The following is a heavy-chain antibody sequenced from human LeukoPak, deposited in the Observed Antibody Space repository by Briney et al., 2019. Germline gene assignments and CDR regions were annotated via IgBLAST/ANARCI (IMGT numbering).Heavy chain of an antibody. CDR2: IHTSGST. J-gene: IGHJ4*02. CDR3: ARYDSTWDNFDY. V-gene: IGHV4-4*07. CDR1: GGSINAYY. D-gene: IGHD3-22*01. Sequence: SETLSLTCTVSGGSINAYYWTWIRQPAGEGLEWIGRIHTSGSTYYNPSLKGRALTTLDKPNNQFSLELKSLTAADTAVYYCARYDSTWDNFDYWGQGTLVTVSS.